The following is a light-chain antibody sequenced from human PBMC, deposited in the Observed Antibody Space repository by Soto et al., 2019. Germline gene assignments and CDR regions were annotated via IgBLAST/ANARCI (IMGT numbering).Light chain of an antibody. V-gene: IGKV3-11*01. CDR1: QTISSY. CDR2: DTS. J-gene: IGKJ1*01. Sequence: EIVLTQSPSTLSLSPGERGTLSCRASQTISSYLAWYQQKPGQAPRLLIYDTSNRATGIPPRFSGSGSGTDFTLTISSLEPEDFAVYYCQQYGSSPLTFGQGTKVDIK. CDR3: QQYGSSPLT.